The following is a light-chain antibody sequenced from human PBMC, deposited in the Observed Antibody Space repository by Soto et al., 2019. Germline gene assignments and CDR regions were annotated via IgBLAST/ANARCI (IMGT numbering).Light chain of an antibody. V-gene: IGKV3-15*01. CDR3: QQYNNWPRT. CDR2: GAS. J-gene: IGKJ1*01. Sequence: EIVMTPSPATLALSPVERATFSCRASQNIYSNIAWYQQKPGQAPRLLIYGASTRATGIPARFSGSGSGTEFTLTISSLQSEDFAVYYCQQYNNWPRTFGQGTKVDIK. CDR1: QNIYSN.